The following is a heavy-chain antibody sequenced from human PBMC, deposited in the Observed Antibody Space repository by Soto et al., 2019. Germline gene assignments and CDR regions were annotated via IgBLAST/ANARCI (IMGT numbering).Heavy chain of an antibody. CDR2: IYSGGST. D-gene: IGHD5-12*01. J-gene: IGHJ4*02. V-gene: IGHV3-53*04. CDR1: GFTVSSNY. CDR3: ARGSSGSDPLDY. Sequence: GGSLRLSCAASGFTVSSNYMSWVRQAPGKGLEWVSVIYSGGSTYYADSVKGRFTISRHNSQNTLYLQMNSLRAEDTAVYYCARGSSGSDPLDYWGQGTLVTVSS.